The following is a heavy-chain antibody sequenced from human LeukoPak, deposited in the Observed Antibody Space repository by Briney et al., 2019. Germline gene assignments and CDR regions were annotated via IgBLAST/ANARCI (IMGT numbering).Heavy chain of an antibody. J-gene: IGHJ4*02. CDR3: ARHTPGANDSLDF. CDR2: ICYSGSA. CDR1: GCASRRSY. V-gene: IGHV4-59*08. D-gene: IGHD3-3*01. Sequence: GCASRRSYCSWIRQPPGKRLEGIGYICYSGSANYNPSLKSRVTISVDTSKNQFSLNLRSVTAADTAVYYCARHTPGANDSLDFWGQGTLVTVSS.